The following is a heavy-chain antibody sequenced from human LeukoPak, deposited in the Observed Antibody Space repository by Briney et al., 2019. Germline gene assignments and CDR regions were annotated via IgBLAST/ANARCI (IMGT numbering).Heavy chain of an antibody. CDR2: IYHSGST. J-gene: IGHJ3*02. Sequence: SETLSLTCTVSGYSISSGYYWGWIRQPPGKGLEWIGSIYHSGSTYYNPSLKSRVTISVDTSKNQFSLKLSSVTAADTAVYYCARGGRLGVWFGELPPLPLGAFDIWGQGTMVTVSS. CDR3: ARGGRLGVWFGELPPLPLGAFDI. D-gene: IGHD3-10*01. V-gene: IGHV4-38-2*02. CDR1: GYSISSGYY.